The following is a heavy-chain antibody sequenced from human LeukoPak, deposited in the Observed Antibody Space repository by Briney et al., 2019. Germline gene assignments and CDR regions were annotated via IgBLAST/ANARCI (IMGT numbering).Heavy chain of an antibody. J-gene: IGHJ6*03. CDR3: ARTLVVPAAKGYMDV. CDR1: GGSISSGSYY. CDR2: IYTSGST. V-gene: IGHV4-61*02. D-gene: IGHD2-2*01. Sequence: SETLSLTCTVSGGSISSGSYYWSWIRQPAGKGLEWIGRIYTSGSTNYNPSLKSRVTISVDTSKNQFSLKLSSVTAADTAVYYCARTLVVPAAKGYMDVWGKGTTVTVSS.